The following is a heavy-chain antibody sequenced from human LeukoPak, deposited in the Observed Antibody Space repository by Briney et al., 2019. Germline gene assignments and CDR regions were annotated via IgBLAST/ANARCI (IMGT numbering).Heavy chain of an antibody. V-gene: IGHV4-4*02. D-gene: IGHD6-13*01. J-gene: IGHJ4*01. CDR2: IYHSGST. Sequence: PSGTLSLTCAVSGGSISSSNWWSWVRQPPGKGLERIGEIYHSGSTYYNPSLKSRVTVSVDTSKNQFSLKLSSVTAADTAVYYCARHGRRRNSSWLPHFDYWGHGTLVTVSS. CDR3: ARHGRRRNSSWLPHFDY. CDR1: GGSISSSNW.